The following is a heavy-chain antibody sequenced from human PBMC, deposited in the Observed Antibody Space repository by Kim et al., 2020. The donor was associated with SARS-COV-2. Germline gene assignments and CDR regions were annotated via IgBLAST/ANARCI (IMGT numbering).Heavy chain of an antibody. J-gene: IGHJ3*02. D-gene: IGHD6-13*01. Sequence: GGSLRLSCAASGFTFSDSAMYWVRQASGKGLEWVGRIRSKANSYATAYDVPVKGRFIISRDDSKNTSYLQMNSMKTEDRAIYYCTRVPPYSNSWWDAFDIWGQGTMVTVSS. V-gene: IGHV3-73*01. CDR3: TRVPPYSNSWWDAFDI. CDR1: GFTFSDSA. CDR2: IRSKANSYAT.